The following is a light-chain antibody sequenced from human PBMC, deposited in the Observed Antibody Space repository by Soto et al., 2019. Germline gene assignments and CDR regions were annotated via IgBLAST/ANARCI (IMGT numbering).Light chain of an antibody. CDR3: QQYGSSGT. Sequence: EIVMTQSPATLSFSPGERATLSCRASQSVSSNVAWYQQRPGQPPRLLISGASNRATGIPDRFSGSGSGTDFTLTTSRLEPEDFAVYYCQQYGSSGTVGQGTRWIS. CDR2: GAS. J-gene: IGKJ1*01. V-gene: IGKV3-20*01. CDR1: QSVSSN.